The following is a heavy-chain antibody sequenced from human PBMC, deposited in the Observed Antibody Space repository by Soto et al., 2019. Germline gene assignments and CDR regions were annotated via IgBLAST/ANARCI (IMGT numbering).Heavy chain of an antibody. CDR3: ARDSRIAVAGPMYYYYYGMDV. CDR1: GYTFTSYG. D-gene: IGHD6-19*01. V-gene: IGHV1-18*01. Sequence: ASVKVSCKASGYTFTSYGISWVRQAPGQGLEWMGWISAYNGNTNYAQKLQGRVTMTTDTSTSTAYMELRSLRSDDKAVYYCARDSRIAVAGPMYYYYYGMDVWGQGTTVTVSS. CDR2: ISAYNGNT. J-gene: IGHJ6*02.